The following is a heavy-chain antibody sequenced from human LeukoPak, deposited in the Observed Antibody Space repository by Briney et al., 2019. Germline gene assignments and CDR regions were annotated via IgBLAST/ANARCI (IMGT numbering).Heavy chain of an antibody. Sequence: GASVKVSCKASGYTFTSYDINWVRQAPGQGLEWMGWMNPNSGNTCYAQKFQGRVTMTRNTSISTAYMELSSLRSEDTAVYYCARGRGWLQFYYFDYWGQGTLVTVSS. CDR1: GYTFTSYD. CDR2: MNPNSGNT. CDR3: ARGRGWLQFYYFDY. D-gene: IGHD5-24*01. V-gene: IGHV1-8*01. J-gene: IGHJ4*02.